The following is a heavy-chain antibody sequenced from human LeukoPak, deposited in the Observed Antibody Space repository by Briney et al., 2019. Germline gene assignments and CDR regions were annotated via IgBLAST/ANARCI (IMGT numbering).Heavy chain of an antibody. CDR3: ARDRRYEFGSGYSDY. D-gene: IGHD3-3*01. Sequence: GGSLRLSCAASGFTFTSYAMHWVRQAPGKGLEWVSVISYDGSNKYNADSVKGRFTISRDNSKNTLYLQMNTLRAEDTAVYYCARDRRYEFGSGYSDYWGEGAPGSVSS. CDR1: GFTFTSYA. CDR2: ISYDGSNK. V-gene: IGHV3-30-3*01. J-gene: IGHJ4*02.